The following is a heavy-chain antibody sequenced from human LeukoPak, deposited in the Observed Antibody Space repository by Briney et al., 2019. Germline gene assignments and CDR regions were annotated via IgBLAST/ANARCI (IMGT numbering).Heavy chain of an antibody. V-gene: IGHV3-23*01. CDR1: GGSISSGDYY. CDR2: ISGSGGST. J-gene: IGHJ4*02. D-gene: IGHD6-19*01. Sequence: PSETLSLTCTVSGGSISSGDYYWSWIRQAPGKGLEWVSAISGSGGSTYYADSVKGRFTISRDNSKNTLYLQMNSLRAEDTAVYYCAKDRAAVAPIDYWGQGTLVTVSS. CDR3: AKDRAAVAPIDY.